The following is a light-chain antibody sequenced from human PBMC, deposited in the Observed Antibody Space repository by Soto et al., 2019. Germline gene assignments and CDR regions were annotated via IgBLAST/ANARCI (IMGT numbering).Light chain of an antibody. CDR1: QSVTTR. J-gene: IGKJ5*01. Sequence: VLLTQSHGTLSLSPGERVTLSCRASQSVTTRLAWYQHKPGQAPRLLMSGASSRASGVPVRFSGSGSGTDFTLTISILEPEDFALYYCQQYGGSPIPFGLGTRLEIK. V-gene: IGKV3-20*01. CDR3: QQYGGSPIP. CDR2: GAS.